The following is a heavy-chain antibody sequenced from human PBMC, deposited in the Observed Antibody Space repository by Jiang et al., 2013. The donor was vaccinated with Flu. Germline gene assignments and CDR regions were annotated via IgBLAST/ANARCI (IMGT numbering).Heavy chain of an antibody. Sequence: IRQPPGKGLEWIGNIHHSGSIYYNPSLKSRVTISADTSKNQFSLNLSSVTAADTAVYYCARELYCSGGSCYPGDAFDIWGQGTRVSVAS. V-gene: IGHV4-38-2*02. D-gene: IGHD2-15*01. CDR2: IHHSGSI. J-gene: IGHJ3*02. CDR3: ARELYCSGGSCYPGDAFDI.